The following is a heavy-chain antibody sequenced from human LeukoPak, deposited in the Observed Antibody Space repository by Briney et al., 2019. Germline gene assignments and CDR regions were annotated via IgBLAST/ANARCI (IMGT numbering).Heavy chain of an antibody. V-gene: IGHV4-34*01. Sequence: SETLSLTCAVYGGSFSGYYWSWIRQPPGKGLEWIGEINHSGSTNYNPSLKSRVTISVDTSKNQFSLKLSSVTAADTAVYYCASGLWQQLGNDYWGQGTLVTVSS. CDR3: ASGLWQQLGNDY. D-gene: IGHD6-13*01. CDR1: GGSFSGYY. J-gene: IGHJ4*02. CDR2: INHSGST.